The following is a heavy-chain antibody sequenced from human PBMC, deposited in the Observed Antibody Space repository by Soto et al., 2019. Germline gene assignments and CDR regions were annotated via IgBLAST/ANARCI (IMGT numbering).Heavy chain of an antibody. Sequence: QVQLQQWGAGLLKPSETLSLTCAVYGGSFSGYYWSWIRQPPGKGLEWIGEINHSGSTNYNPSLKSRVTISGDTSKNQFSLKLSSVTAADTAVYYCARGGGLSMVRGLGRFDYCGQGTLVTVSS. CDR2: INHSGST. D-gene: IGHD3-10*01. V-gene: IGHV4-34*01. CDR3: ARGGGLSMVRGLGRFDY. CDR1: GGSFSGYY. J-gene: IGHJ4*02.